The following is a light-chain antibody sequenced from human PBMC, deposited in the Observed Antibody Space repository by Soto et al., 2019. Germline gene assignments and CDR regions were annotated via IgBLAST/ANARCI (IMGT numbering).Light chain of an antibody. V-gene: IGLV2-14*01. CDR3: SSYTSSNTLV. Sequence: QSVLAQPASVSGSPGQSTIISCTGTSSDVGGYNYVSWYQQHPGKAPKFLIYEVDNRASGVSDRFSGSKSGNTASLTISGLQAEDEADYYCSSYTSSNTLVFGTGNKVNV. J-gene: IGLJ1*01. CDR1: SSDVGGYNY. CDR2: EVD.